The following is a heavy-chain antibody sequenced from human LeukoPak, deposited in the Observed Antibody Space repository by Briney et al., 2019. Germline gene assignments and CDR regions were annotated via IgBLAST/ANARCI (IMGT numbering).Heavy chain of an antibody. D-gene: IGHD6-19*01. Sequence: AETLSLTCAVHGGSFSGYYWSWIRQPRGKGGEWSGEINDSGSTNYNPSLKRRVTISGDTSKKKFSLKLTSVTAADTAVYYCATRGGWYMSEIDYWGQGTLVTVSS. J-gene: IGHJ4*02. CDR2: INDSGST. CDR1: GGSFSGYY. CDR3: ATRGGWYMSEIDY. V-gene: IGHV4-34*01.